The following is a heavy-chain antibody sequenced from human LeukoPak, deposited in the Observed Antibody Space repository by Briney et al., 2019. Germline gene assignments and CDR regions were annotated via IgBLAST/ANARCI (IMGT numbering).Heavy chain of an antibody. J-gene: IGHJ4*02. Sequence: GASVKVSCKASGFTFTSSAMQWVRQARGQRLEWIGWIAVGSGNTNYAQKFQERVTITRDMSTSTAYMELSSLRSEDTAVYYCAAVDCSGGSCYSPAFDYWGQGTLVTVSS. D-gene: IGHD2-15*01. V-gene: IGHV1-58*02. CDR3: AAVDCSGGSCYSPAFDY. CDR2: IAVGSGNT. CDR1: GFTFTSSA.